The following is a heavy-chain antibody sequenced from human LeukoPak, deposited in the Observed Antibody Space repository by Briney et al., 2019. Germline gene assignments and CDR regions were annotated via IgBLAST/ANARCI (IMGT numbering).Heavy chain of an antibody. CDR1: GGSFSGYY. V-gene: IGHV4-34*01. Sequence: KPSETLSLTCAVYGGSFSGYYWSWIRQPPGKGLEWIGEINHSGSTNYNPSLKSRVTISVDTSKNQFSLKLSSVTAADTAVYYCARLGSSWRLDYWGQGTLVTVSS. D-gene: IGHD6-13*01. CDR2: INHSGST. J-gene: IGHJ4*02. CDR3: ARLGSSWRLDY.